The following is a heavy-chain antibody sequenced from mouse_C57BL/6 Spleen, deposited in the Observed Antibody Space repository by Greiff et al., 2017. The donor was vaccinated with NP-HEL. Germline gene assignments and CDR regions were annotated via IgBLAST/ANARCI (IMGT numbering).Heavy chain of an antibody. CDR1: GYAFSSYW. J-gene: IGHJ3*01. D-gene: IGHD1-1*01. Sequence: VQLQQSGAELVKPGASVKISCKASGYAFSSYWMNWVKQRPGKGLEWIGQFYPGDGDTNYNGKFKGRATLTADKSSSPAYMPLSSPTSADSAVYLRAVSRVYYYGGFAYWGQGTLVTVSA. CDR3: AVSRVYYYGGFAY. V-gene: IGHV1-80*01. CDR2: FYPGDGDT.